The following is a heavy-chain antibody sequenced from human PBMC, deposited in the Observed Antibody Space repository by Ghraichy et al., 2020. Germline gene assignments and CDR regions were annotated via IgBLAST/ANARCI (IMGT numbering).Heavy chain of an antibody. Sequence: GGSLRLSCAASGVLFRTYTMNWVRQAPGKGLEWVSSISSGGTYIYYADSVKGRFTISRDNAKNSLFLQMNSLTADDTAVYYCARDQDGSGTFSLGLDDWGQGTLVTVSS. CDR3: ARDQDGSGTFSLGLDD. D-gene: IGHD3-10*01. CDR1: GVLFRTYT. V-gene: IGHV3-21*01. CDR2: ISSGGTYI. J-gene: IGHJ4*02.